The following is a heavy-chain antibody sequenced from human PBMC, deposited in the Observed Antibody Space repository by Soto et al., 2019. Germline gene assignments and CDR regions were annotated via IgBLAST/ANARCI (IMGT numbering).Heavy chain of an antibody. CDR3: ARDGSSGYKDY. D-gene: IGHD3-22*01. CDR2: IIPIFGTA. Sequence: GASVKVSCKASGGTFSSYAISWVRQAPGQGLEWMGGIIPIFGTANYAQKFQGRVTITADESTSTAYMDLSSLRSEDTAVYYCARDGSSGYKDYWGQGTLVTVSS. V-gene: IGHV1-69*13. CDR1: GGTFSSYA. J-gene: IGHJ4*02.